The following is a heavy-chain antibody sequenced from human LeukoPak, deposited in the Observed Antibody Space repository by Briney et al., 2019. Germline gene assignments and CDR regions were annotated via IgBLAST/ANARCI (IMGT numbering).Heavy chain of an antibody. V-gene: IGHV3-21*01. CDR3: ARDQGYSYGSYYYYYYMDV. CDR1: GFTFSSYS. D-gene: IGHD5-18*01. CDR2: ISSSSSYI. J-gene: IGHJ6*03. Sequence: GRSLRLSCAASGFTFSSYSMNWVRQAPGKGLEWVSSISSSSSYIYYADSVKGRFTISRDNAKNSLYLQMNSLRAEDTAVYYCARDQGYSYGSYYYYYYMDVWGKGTTVTVSS.